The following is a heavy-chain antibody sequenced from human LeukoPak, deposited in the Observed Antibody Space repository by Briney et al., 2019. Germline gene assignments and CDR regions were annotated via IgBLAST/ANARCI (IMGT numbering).Heavy chain of an antibody. V-gene: IGHV1-2*02. J-gene: IGHJ4*02. CDR2: INPNSGAT. CDR3: AKIGSSHDFDY. CDR1: GYTFTGYY. Sequence: ASVKVSCKASGYTFTGYYMHWVRQAPGQGLEWMGWINPNSGATDYAQKFQGRVTMTRDTSISTAYMELSSLKSDDTAVYYCAKIGSSHDFDYWGQGTLITVSS. D-gene: IGHD1-26*01.